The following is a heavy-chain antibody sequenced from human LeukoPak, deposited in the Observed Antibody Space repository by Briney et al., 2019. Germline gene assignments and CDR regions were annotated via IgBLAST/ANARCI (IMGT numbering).Heavy chain of an antibody. D-gene: IGHD3-22*01. CDR2: INHSGST. J-gene: IGHJ5*02. CDR1: GGSFSGYY. CDR3: ARPADSSGERWFDP. Sequence: SETLSLTCAVYGGSFSGYYWSWIRQPPGKGLEWIGEINHSGSTNYNPSLKSRVTISVDTSKNQFSLKLSSVTAADTAVYYCARPADSSGERWFDPWGQGTLVTVSS. V-gene: IGHV4-34*01.